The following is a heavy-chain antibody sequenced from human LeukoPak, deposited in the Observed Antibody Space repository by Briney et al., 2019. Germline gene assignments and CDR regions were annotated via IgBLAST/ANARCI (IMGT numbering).Heavy chain of an antibody. V-gene: IGHV3-53*01. J-gene: IGHJ4*02. CDR3: VRYCSGGSCYTSFDY. CDR1: GFTVSSNY. D-gene: IGHD2-15*01. CDR2: IYSGGST. Sequence: GGSLSLSCAASGFTVSSNYMSWVRQAPGKGLEWVSVIYSGGSTYYADSVKGRFTISRDNSKNTLYLQMNSLRAEDTAVYYCVRYCSGGSCYTSFDYWGQGTLVTVSS.